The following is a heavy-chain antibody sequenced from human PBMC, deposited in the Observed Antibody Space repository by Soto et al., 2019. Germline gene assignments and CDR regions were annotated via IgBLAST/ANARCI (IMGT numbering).Heavy chain of an antibody. V-gene: IGHV4-34*01. Sequence: SETLSLTCAVYGGSFSGYYWSWIRQPPGKGLEWIGEINHSGSTNYNPSLKSRVTISVDTSKNQFSLKLSSVTAADTAVYYCARGRSPHYYDSSGGSDYWGQGTLVTVSS. D-gene: IGHD3-22*01. J-gene: IGHJ4*02. CDR2: INHSGST. CDR1: GGSFSGYY. CDR3: ARGRSPHYYDSSGGSDY.